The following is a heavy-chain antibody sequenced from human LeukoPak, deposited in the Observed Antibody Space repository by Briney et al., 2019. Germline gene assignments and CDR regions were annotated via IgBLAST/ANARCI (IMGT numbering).Heavy chain of an antibody. J-gene: IGHJ6*02. CDR1: GYTFTSYA. Sequence: GASVKVSCKASGYTFTSYAMNWVRQAPGQGLEWLGWINTNTGNPTYAQGFTGRFVFSLDTSVSTAYLQISSLKAEDNAVYYCALTALNREKNAPQWLMQYDYYYYGMGVWGQGTTVTVSS. V-gene: IGHV7-4-1*02. CDR2: INTNTGNP. D-gene: IGHD6-19*01. CDR3: ALTALNREKNAPQWLMQYDYYYYGMGV.